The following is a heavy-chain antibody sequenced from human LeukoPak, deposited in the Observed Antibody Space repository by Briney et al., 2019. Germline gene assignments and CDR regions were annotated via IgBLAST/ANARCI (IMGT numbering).Heavy chain of an antibody. J-gene: IGHJ4*02. CDR2: INWNGGST. CDR3: ARSRDYYGSGSFDY. Sequence: GGSLRLSCAASGFTFDDYGMRWVRQAPGKGLEWVSGINWNGGSTGYADSVKGRFTISRDNAKNSLYLQMNSLRAEDTALYYCARSRDYYGSGSFDYWGQGTLVTVSS. V-gene: IGHV3-20*04. D-gene: IGHD3-10*01. CDR1: GFTFDDYG.